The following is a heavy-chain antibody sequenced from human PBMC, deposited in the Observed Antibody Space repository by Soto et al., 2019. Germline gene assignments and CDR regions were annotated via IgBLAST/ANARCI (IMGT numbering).Heavy chain of an antibody. V-gene: IGHV1-2*04. CDR2: IDPNSGGT. Sequence: WASVKVSCKASGYTFTGYYMHWVRQAPGQGLEWMGWIDPNSGGTNYAQKFQGWVTMTRDTSISTAYMELSRLRSDDTAVYYCARGYYGSGSFWYYYYGMDVWGQGTTVTVSS. CDR3: ARGYYGSGSFWYYYYGMDV. CDR1: GYTFTGYY. J-gene: IGHJ6*02. D-gene: IGHD3-10*01.